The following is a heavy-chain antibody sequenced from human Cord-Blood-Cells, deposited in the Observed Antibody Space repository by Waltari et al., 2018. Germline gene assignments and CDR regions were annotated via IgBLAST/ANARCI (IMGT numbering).Heavy chain of an antibody. CDR3: ASTAPYYYDSSGYYYFDY. V-gene: IGHV4-39*01. J-gene: IGHJ4*02. Sequence: QLQLQESGPGLVKPSETPSLTCTVSGCSISSSSYYLGGIRQPPGKGLEWIGSISYSGSTYYNPSLKSRVTISVDTSKNQFSLKLSSVTAADTAVYYCASTAPYYYDSSGYYYFDYWGQGTLVTVSS. CDR1: GCSISSSSYY. CDR2: ISYSGST. D-gene: IGHD3-22*01.